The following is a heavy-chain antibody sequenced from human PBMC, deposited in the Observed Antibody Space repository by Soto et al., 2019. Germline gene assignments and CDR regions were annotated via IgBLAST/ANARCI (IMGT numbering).Heavy chain of an antibody. CDR2: IKFDGSFT. CDR1: GFTFSDYW. Sequence: EVQLVESGGGLVQPGGSLRLSCVASGFTFSDYWMHWVRQAPGKGLVSASRIKFDGSFTSHADSVKGRFTISRDNARNTVHLQMDSLRAEDTGVYYCARGLRNYYGVDVWGQGTTVTVSS. D-gene: IGHD4-17*01. V-gene: IGHV3-74*01. CDR3: ARGLRNYYGVDV. J-gene: IGHJ6*02.